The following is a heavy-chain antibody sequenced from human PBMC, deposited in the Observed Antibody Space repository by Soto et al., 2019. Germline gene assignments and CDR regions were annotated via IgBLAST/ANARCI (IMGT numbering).Heavy chain of an antibody. CDR2: INAGNGNT. D-gene: IGHD6-19*01. V-gene: IGHV1-3*01. J-gene: IGHJ4*02. Sequence: ASVKVSCKASGYTFTSYAMHWVRQAPGQRLEWMGWINAGNGNTKYSQKFQGRVTITRDTSASTAYMELSSLRSEDTAVYYCAIEAVAGSLGARGSPKKFDYWGQGTLVTVSS. CDR1: GYTFTSYA. CDR3: AIEAVAGSLGARGSPKKFDY.